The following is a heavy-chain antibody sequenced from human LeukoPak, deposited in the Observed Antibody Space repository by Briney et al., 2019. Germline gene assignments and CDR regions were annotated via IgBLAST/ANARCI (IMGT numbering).Heavy chain of an antibody. CDR2: IYYSGST. Sequence: SETLSLXCTVSGGSISSGDYYWSWIRQPPGKGLEWIGYIYYSGSTYYNPSLKSRVTISVDTSKNQFSLKLSSVTAADTAVYYCARADYDYVWGSSLGYWGQGTLVTVSS. D-gene: IGHD3-16*01. CDR3: ARADYDYVWGSSLGY. CDR1: GGSISSGDYY. J-gene: IGHJ4*02. V-gene: IGHV4-30-4*08.